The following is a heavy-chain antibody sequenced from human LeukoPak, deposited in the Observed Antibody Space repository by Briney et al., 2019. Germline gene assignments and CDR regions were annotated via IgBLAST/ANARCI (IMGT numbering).Heavy chain of an antibody. CDR3: ARDSGYSSSWYLDY. CDR2: NYSGGST. CDR1: GFTVSSNY. V-gene: IGHV3-53*01. Sequence: GGSLRLSCAASGFTVSSNYMSWVRQAPGKGLEWVSVNYSGGSTYYADSVKDRFTISRDISKNTLCLQMNSLRAEDTAVYYCARDSGYSSSWYLDYWGQGTLVTVSS. D-gene: IGHD6-13*01. J-gene: IGHJ4*02.